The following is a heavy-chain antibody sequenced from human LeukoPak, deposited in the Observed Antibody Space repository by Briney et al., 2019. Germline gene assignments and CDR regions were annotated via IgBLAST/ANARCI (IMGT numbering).Heavy chain of an antibody. CDR1: GFTFSDYG. CDR3: TKEGGPMAATTERYSVDH. V-gene: IGHV3-30*18. D-gene: IGHD6-25*01. J-gene: IGHJ4*02. Sequence: GRSLRLSCAASGFTFSDYGMHWVRQAPGKGLEWVTVISNEGPGEGYADAVKGRLTISRNNPKNPLPQQMNSLREEDMAVNYCTKEGGPMAATTERYSVDHWGQGALVTVSS. CDR2: ISNEGPGE.